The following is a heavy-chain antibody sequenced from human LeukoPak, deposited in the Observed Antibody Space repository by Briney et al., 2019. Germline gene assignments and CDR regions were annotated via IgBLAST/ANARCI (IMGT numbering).Heavy chain of an antibody. J-gene: IGHJ4*02. V-gene: IGHV3-23*01. CDR3: AKDSQIVVVVAAVGLDY. D-gene: IGHD2-15*01. Sequence: PGGSLRLSCAASGFTFSSYAMSWVRQAPGKGLEWVSAISGSGGSTYYADSVKGRFTISRDNSKNTLYLQMNSLRVEDTAVYYCAKDSQIVVVVAAVGLDYWGQGTLVTVSS. CDR1: GFTFSSYA. CDR2: ISGSGGST.